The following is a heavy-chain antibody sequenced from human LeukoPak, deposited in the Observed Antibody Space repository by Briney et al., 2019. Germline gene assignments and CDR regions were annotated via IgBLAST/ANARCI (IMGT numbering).Heavy chain of an antibody. CDR1: GFTFSSYA. D-gene: IGHD1-7*01. Sequence: GASLRLSCAASGFTFSSYAMSWVRQAPGKGLAWVSVISGSGDSTDYADSVKGRFTISRDNSRNMLYLQMNSLRAEDTAVYYCAKGHYNWNLARSWFDPWGQGTLVTVSS. V-gene: IGHV3-23*01. CDR3: AKGHYNWNLARSWFDP. CDR2: ISGSGDST. J-gene: IGHJ5*02.